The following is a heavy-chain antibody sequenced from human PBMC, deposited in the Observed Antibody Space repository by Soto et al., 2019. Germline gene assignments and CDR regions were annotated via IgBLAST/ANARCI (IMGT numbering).Heavy chain of an antibody. D-gene: IGHD3-16*02. CDR1: GFTFSSYW. CDR3: ARFYFLDRRVYRPLDC. V-gene: IGHV3-74*01. CDR2: INSDGSET. Sequence: GGSLRLSCAASGFTFSSYWMHWVRQAPGKGLVWVSHINSDGSETTYADSVKARFTISRDNAKNSLYLQMNSLRGEDTAVYYCARFYFLDRRVYRPLDCWGPGPVGTVAS. J-gene: IGHJ4*02.